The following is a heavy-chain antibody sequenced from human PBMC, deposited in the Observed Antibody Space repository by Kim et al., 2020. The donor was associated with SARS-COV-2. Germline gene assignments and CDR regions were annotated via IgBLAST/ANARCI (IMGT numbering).Heavy chain of an antibody. CDR3: AKPPRYCSSTSCLNWYFDL. J-gene: IGHJ2*01. D-gene: IGHD2-2*01. Sequence: GRFTSSRDNSKNTLYLQMNSMRAEDTAVYYCAKPPRYCSSTSCLNWYFDLWGRGTLVTVSS. V-gene: IGHV3-33*03.